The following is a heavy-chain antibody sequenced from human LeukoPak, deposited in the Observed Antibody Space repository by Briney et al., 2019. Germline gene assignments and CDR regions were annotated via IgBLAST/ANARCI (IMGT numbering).Heavy chain of an antibody. CDR2: INPNSGGT. D-gene: IGHD5-12*01. CDR1: GYTFTGYY. Sequence: ASVKVSCKASGYTFTGYYMHWVRQAPGQGLEWMGWINPNSGGTNYAQKFQGRVTMTRDTSISTAYMELSRLRSDDTAVYYCARIVATDLNWFDPWGQGTLVTVSS. J-gene: IGHJ5*02. V-gene: IGHV1-2*02. CDR3: ARIVATDLNWFDP.